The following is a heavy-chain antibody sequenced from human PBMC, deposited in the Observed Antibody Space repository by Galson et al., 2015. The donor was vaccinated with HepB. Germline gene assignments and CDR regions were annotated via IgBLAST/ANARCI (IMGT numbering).Heavy chain of an antibody. D-gene: IGHD3-22*01. V-gene: IGHV3-48*01. CDR3: TREAHYYQDSRGLTKDDY. Sequence: SLRLSCAASGFTFSSYGMAWVRQAPGKGLEWVSYISSSTTTIYYAESVKGRFTISRDNARLYLQMNSLRGEDTGVYFCTREAHYYQDSRGLTKDDYWGQGTRVTVSS. CDR2: ISSSTTTI. CDR1: GFTFSSYG. J-gene: IGHJ4*02.